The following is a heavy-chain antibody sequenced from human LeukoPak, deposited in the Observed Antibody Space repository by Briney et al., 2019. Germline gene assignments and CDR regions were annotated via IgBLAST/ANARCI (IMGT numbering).Heavy chain of an antibody. CDR1: GYTFTGYY. J-gene: IGHJ3*02. CDR3: AAGRGYCSGGSCYGDDSFDI. D-gene: IGHD2-15*01. V-gene: IGHV1-2*02. CDR2: INPNSGGT. Sequence: APVKVSCKASGYTFTGYYMHWVRQAPGQGLEWMGWINPNSGGTSYARNFQGRVTMTRDTSISTAYMELSRLRSDDTAVYYCAAGRGYCSGGSCYGDDSFDIWGQGTMVTVSS.